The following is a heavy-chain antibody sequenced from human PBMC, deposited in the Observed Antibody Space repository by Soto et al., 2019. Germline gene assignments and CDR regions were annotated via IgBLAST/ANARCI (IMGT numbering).Heavy chain of an antibody. CDR3: AKDNSGYGDY. V-gene: IGHV3-30*18. CDR2: ISYDGSNK. J-gene: IGHJ4*02. CDR1: GFTFSSYG. D-gene: IGHD3-22*01. Sequence: QVQLVESGGGVVQPGRSLRLSCAASGFTFSSYGMHWVRQAPGKGLEWVAVISYDGSNKYYADSVKGRFTISRDNSKNTLHLQMNSLRAEDTAVYYCAKDNSGYGDYWGQGTLVTVSS.